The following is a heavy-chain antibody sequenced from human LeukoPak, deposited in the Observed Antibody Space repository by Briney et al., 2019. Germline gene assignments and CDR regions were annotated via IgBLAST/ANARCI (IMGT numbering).Heavy chain of an antibody. CDR3: ARYSSNWFGY. J-gene: IGHJ4*02. CDR1: GFTFSSYW. CDR2: IKEDGSEK. Sequence: QPGGSLRLSCAASGFTFSSYWMSCVRQAPGKGLEWVANIKEDGSEKNHVDSVKGRFTISRDNAKNSLYLQMNSLRVEDTAVYYCARYSSNWFGYWGQGSLVTVSS. D-gene: IGHD6-13*01. V-gene: IGHV3-7*04.